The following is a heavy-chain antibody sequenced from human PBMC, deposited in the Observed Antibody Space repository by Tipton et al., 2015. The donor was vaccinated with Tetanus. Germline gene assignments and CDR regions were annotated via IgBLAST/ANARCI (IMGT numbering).Heavy chain of an antibody. V-gene: IGHV3-53*01. Sequence: SLRLSCAASGFTVTNNFMTWVRQAPGKGLEWVSVIYSGGSTYYADSVRGRFTISRDDSGTTMYLQMNSLRADDTAVYYCASMYSGGWLPLDYWGQGTQVTVSS. CDR2: IYSGGST. D-gene: IGHD6-19*01. J-gene: IGHJ4*02. CDR1: GFTVTNNF. CDR3: ASMYSGGWLPLDY.